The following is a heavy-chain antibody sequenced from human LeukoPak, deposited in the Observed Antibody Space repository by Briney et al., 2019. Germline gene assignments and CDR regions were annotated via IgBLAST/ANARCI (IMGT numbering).Heavy chain of an antibody. CDR2: INHSGST. J-gene: IGHJ4*02. Sequence: SETLSLTCAVYGGSFSGYYWSWIRQPPGKGLEWIGEINHSGSTNYNPSLKSRVTISVDTSKNQFSLKLSSVTAADTAVYYCARLISGGYSYGYSYYFDYWGQGTLVTVSS. D-gene: IGHD5-18*01. CDR3: ARLISGGYSYGYSYYFDY. V-gene: IGHV4-34*01. CDR1: GGSFSGYY.